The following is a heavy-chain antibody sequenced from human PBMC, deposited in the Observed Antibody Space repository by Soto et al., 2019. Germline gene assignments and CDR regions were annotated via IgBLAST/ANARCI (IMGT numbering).Heavy chain of an antibody. J-gene: IGHJ6*02. D-gene: IGHD3-9*01. CDR3: ARDDVLRYFDWLLYHYYYYGMDV. V-gene: IGHV1-46*01. CDR2: INPSGGST. Sequence: ASVKVSCKASGYTFTSYYMHWVRQAPGQGLEWMGIINPSGGSTSYAQKFQGRVTRTRDTSTSTVYMELSSLRSEDTAVYYCARDDVLRYFDWLLYHYYYYGMDVWGQVTTVTVSS. CDR1: GYTFTSYY.